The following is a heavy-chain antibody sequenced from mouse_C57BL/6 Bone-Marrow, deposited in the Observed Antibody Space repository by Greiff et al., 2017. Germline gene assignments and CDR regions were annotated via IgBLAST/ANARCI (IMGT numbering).Heavy chain of an antibody. CDR1: GYTFTDYY. CDR3: ARDYYGSSWYFDY. Sequence: VQLKESGPELVKPGASVKISCKASGYTFTDYYMNWVKQSHGKSLEWIGDINPNNGGTSYNPKLKGKATLPVDKSSSTAYMERRSLTSEDSAVFYCARDYYGSSWYFDYWGQGTILTVSS. D-gene: IGHD1-1*01. J-gene: IGHJ2*01. V-gene: IGHV1-26*01. CDR2: INPNNGGT.